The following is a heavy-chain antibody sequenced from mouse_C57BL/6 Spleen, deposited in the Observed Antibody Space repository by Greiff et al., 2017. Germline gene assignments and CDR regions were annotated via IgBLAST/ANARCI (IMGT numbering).Heavy chain of an antibody. V-gene: IGHV2-2*01. CDR1: GFSLTSYG. CDR3: ARTNYGSSLWYFDV. J-gene: IGHJ1*03. Sequence: VKLMESGPGLVQPSQSLSIPCTVSGFSLTSYGVHWVRQSPGKGLEWLGVIWSGGSTDYNAAFISRLSISKDNSKSQVFFKMNSLQADDTAIYYCARTNYGSSLWYFDVWGTGTTVTVSS. CDR2: IWSGGST. D-gene: IGHD1-1*01.